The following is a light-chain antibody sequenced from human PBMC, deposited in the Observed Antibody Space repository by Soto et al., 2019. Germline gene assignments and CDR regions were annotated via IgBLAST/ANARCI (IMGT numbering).Light chain of an antibody. Sequence: QSVLTQPASVSGSPGQSITICCTGTISDVGSYNYVSWYQQYPGKAPKLMIYDVSTRPSGVSDRFSGSKSGNTASLTISGLRAEDEADYYCGSYTTSSNYVFGTGTKV. CDR3: GSYTTSSNYV. CDR2: DVS. J-gene: IGLJ1*01. CDR1: ISDVGSYNY. V-gene: IGLV2-14*03.